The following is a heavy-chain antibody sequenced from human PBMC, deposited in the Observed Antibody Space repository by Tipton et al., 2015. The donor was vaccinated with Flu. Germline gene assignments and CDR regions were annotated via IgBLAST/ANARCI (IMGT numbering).Heavy chain of an antibody. Sequence: QLVQSGAEMREPGASVRVSCKASGYSFTGYYIHWVRQAPGQGLEWMGWISAYTDNRNYAQRFQGRVTMTTDTSTNTAFMELRSLTSHDTAIYYCARDMPQGVVIIPPAKRFDFWGQGTLVTVSS. V-gene: IGHV1-18*04. CDR2: ISAYTDNR. D-gene: IGHD3-3*01. J-gene: IGHJ4*02. CDR1: GYSFTGYY. CDR3: ARDMPQGVVIIPPAKRFDF.